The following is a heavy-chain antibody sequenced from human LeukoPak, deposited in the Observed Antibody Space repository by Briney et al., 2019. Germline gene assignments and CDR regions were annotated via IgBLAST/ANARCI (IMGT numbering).Heavy chain of an antibody. V-gene: IGHV3-48*03. CDR1: GFTFSSYE. Sequence: GGSLRLSCAASGFTFSSYEMNWVRQAPGKGLEWVSYITDSGTTIYYADSVKGRFTISRDNAKNSLYLQMNSLRAEDTAVYYCTRVTNSGYDSGNFDYWGQGTLVTVSS. CDR2: ITDSGTTI. J-gene: IGHJ4*02. D-gene: IGHD5-12*01. CDR3: TRVTNSGYDSGNFDY.